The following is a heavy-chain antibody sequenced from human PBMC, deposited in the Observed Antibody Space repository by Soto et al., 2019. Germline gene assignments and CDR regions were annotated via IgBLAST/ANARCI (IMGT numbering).Heavy chain of an antibody. CDR2: IIPIFGTA. CDR3: GRGHPRAFEP. V-gene: IGHV1-69*01. Sequence: QVQLVQSGAEVKKPGSSVKVSCKASGGTFSRYTISWVRQAPGQGFEWMGEIIPIFGTADYAQKFQGRVTMTADHSTRTAYMQLCSLRSEDTSVYYCGRGHPRAFEPWGQGILVIVSS. CDR1: GGTFSRYT. J-gene: IGHJ5*02. D-gene: IGHD3-10*01.